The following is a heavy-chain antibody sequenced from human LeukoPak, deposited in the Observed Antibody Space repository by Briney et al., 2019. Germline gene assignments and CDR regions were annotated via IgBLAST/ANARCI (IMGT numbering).Heavy chain of an antibody. D-gene: IGHD1-26*01. J-gene: IGHJ6*02. CDR1: GYTFTTYD. CDR2: MNPNSGDT. V-gene: IGHV1-8*01. Sequence: GASVKVSCKASGYTFTTYDITWVRRATGQGLEWMGWMNPNSGDTAYAQKFQGRVAMTRDTSISTAYMELSSLRSEDTAVYYCARSGPALRGGSYPPDYYYYGMDVWGQGTTVTVSS. CDR3: ARSGPALRGGSYPPDYYYYGMDV.